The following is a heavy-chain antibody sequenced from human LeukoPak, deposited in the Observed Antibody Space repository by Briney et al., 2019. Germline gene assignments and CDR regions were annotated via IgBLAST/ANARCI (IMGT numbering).Heavy chain of an antibody. D-gene: IGHD5-24*01. Sequence: ASVKVSCKASGYTFTTYDINWVRQATGQGLQWMGWINPNSGNTGYAQKFQGRITITRNTSISTVYMELSSLRSEDTAVYYCARWAGYSPGGNAFDIWGQGTMVTVSS. J-gene: IGHJ3*02. CDR2: INPNSGNT. CDR3: ARWAGYSPGGNAFDI. V-gene: IGHV1-8*03. CDR1: GYTFTTYD.